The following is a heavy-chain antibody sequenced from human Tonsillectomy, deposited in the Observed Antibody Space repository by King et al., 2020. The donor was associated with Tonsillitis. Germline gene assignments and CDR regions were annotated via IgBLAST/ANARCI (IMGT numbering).Heavy chain of an antibody. CDR1: GGSISSSSYY. CDR2: IYYSGST. D-gene: IGHD1-7*01. CDR3: ARALVDKLNWYFDL. Sequence: MQLQESGPGLVKPSETLSLTCTVSGGSISSSSYYWGWIRQPPGKGLEWIGSIYYSGSTYYNPSLKSRVTISVDTSKNQFSLKLSSVTAADTAVYYCARALVDKLNWYFDLWGRGTLVTVSS. J-gene: IGHJ2*01. V-gene: IGHV4-39*07.